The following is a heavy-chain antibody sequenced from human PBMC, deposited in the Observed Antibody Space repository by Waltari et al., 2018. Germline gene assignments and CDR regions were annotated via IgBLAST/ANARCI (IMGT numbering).Heavy chain of an antibody. CDR3: ARDRVTMVRGVGWFDP. D-gene: IGHD3-10*01. J-gene: IGHJ5*02. CDR2: INPSGGST. V-gene: IGHV1-46*01. CDR1: GYTFTSYY. Sequence: QVQLVQSGAEVKKPGASVTVSCKASGYTFTSYYMHCVRQAPGQGLEWMGIINPSGGSTSYAQKFQGRVTMTRDTSTSTVYMELSSLRSEDTAVYYCARDRVTMVRGVGWFDPWGQGTLVTVSS.